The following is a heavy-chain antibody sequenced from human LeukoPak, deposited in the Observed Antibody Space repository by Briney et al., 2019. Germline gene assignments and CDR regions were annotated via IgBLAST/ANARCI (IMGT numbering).Heavy chain of an antibody. J-gene: IGHJ2*01. D-gene: IGHD3-16*01. CDR3: AKGLSAYWYFDL. CDR2: IKQDGSEK. V-gene: IGHV3-7*01. CDR1: GFTFSTYW. Sequence: GGSLRLSCATSGFTFSTYWMSWVRQAPGKGLEWVANIKQDGSEKYYADSVKGRFTISRDNSKNTLYLHMNSLRAEDTAVYYCAKGLSAYWYFDLWGRGTLVTVSS.